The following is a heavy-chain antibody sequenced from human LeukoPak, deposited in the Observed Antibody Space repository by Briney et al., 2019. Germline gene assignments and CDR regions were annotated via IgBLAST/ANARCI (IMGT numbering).Heavy chain of an antibody. J-gene: IGHJ6*04. CDR3: ARDIVVVPAAIYYYYYYGMDV. D-gene: IGHD2-2*01. V-gene: IGHV3-21*01. Sequence: WIRQPPGKGLEWVSSISSSSSYIYYADSVKGRFTISRDNAKNSLYLQMNSLRAEDTAVYYCARDIVVVPAAIYYYYYYGMDVWGKGTTVTVSS. CDR2: ISSSSSYI.